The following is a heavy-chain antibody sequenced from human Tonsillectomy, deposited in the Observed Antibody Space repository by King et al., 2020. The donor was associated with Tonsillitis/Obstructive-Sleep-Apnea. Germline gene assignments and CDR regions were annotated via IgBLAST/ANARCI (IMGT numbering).Heavy chain of an antibody. Sequence: QVQLVESGAEVKKPGASVKVSCKASGYTFTSYGISWVRQAPGQGLEWMAWISAHNGHTNYAQNLQGRVTMTTDTSTSTAYMELRSLRSDDTAVYYCARDSMSHYYDSSDYYTFNYWGQGTLVTVSS. J-gene: IGHJ4*02. V-gene: IGHV1-18*01. CDR3: ARDSMSHYYDSSDYYTFNY. CDR1: GYTFTSYG. D-gene: IGHD3-22*01. CDR2: ISAHNGHT.